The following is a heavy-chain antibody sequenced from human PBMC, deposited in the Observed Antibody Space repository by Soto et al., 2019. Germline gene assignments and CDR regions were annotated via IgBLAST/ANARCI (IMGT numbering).Heavy chain of an antibody. V-gene: IGHV3-13*01. J-gene: IGHJ6*02. CDR2: IGSGGDT. CDR1: GFTFSGYD. CDR3: ARADYAISYAMHV. D-gene: IGHD4-17*01. Sequence: EVQLVESGGGLVQPGGSLRLSCAASGFTFSGYDMHWVRQAAGTGLEWVSGIGSGGDTYYQDSVKGRFIISRENVKNSLYLQMNSLRAGDTAVYYCARADYAISYAMHVWGQGTTVIVSS.